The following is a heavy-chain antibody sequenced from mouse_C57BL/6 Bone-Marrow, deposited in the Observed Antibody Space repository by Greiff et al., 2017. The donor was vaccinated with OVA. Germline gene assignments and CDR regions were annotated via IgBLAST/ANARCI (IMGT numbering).Heavy chain of an antibody. D-gene: IGHD2-5*01. CDR3: ARRLYYSNFYGYYDV. J-gene: IGHJ1*03. Sequence: VQLQESGPELVKPGASVKISCKASGYAFSSSWMNWVKQRPGKGLEWIGRIYPGDGDTNYNGKFKGKATITADTSSNTAYLQLSSLTSEDTAVYYCARRLYYSNFYGYYDVWGTGTTVTVSS. CDR2: IYPGDGDT. V-gene: IGHV1-82*01. CDR1: GYAFSSSW.